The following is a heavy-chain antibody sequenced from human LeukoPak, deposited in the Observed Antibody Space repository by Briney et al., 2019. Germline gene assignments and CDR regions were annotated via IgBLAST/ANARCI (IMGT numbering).Heavy chain of an antibody. Sequence: ASVKVSCKASGYTFTSYGISWVRQAPGQGLEWMGWISAYNGNTNYAQKLQGRVTMTTDTSTSTAYMELRSLRSDDTAVYYCARDSGYCSSTSCYKGDWFDPWGQGTLVTVSS. CDR3: ARDSGYCSSTSCYKGDWFDP. CDR1: GYTFTSYG. D-gene: IGHD2-2*02. CDR2: ISAYNGNT. V-gene: IGHV1-18*01. J-gene: IGHJ5*02.